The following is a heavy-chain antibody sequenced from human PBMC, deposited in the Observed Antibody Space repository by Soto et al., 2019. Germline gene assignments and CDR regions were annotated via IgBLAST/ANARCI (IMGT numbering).Heavy chain of an antibody. Sequence: PSYSPSLTCTVSGGSISSYVWSWIRQPPGKGLEWIGYIYYSGSTNYNPSLKSRVTISVDMSKNQFSLKLSSVTAADTAVYYCARDFGIAAAGSHPHYYYYGMDVWGQGTTVTVSS. J-gene: IGHJ6*02. CDR1: GGSISSYV. D-gene: IGHD6-13*01. CDR3: ARDFGIAAAGSHPHYYYYGMDV. CDR2: IYYSGST. V-gene: IGHV4-59*01.